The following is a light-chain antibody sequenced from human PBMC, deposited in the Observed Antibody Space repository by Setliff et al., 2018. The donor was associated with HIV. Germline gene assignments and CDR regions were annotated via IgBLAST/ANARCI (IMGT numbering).Light chain of an antibody. J-gene: IGLJ1*01. CDR3: SSFAGSNSFV. CDR1: SSDVGGYNY. V-gene: IGLV2-8*01. CDR2: EVD. Sequence: QSVLTQPPSASGSPGQSITISCTGASSDVGGYNYVSWYQHHPGKAPKLMIYEVDERPSGVPDRFSGSRSGNTASLTVSGLRAEDEADYSCSSFAGSNSFVFGTGTKVTVL.